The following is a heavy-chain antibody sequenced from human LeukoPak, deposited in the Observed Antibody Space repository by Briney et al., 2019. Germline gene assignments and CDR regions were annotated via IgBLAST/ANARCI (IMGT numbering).Heavy chain of an antibody. D-gene: IGHD6-19*01. J-gene: IGHJ3*02. CDR3: ARANGWYYLDI. CDR2: ISSSSSTI. CDR1: GFTFSSYS. Sequence: QTGGSLRLSCAASGFTFSSYSMNWVRQAPGKGLEWVSYISSSSSTIYYADSVKGRFTISRDNAKNSLYLQMNSLRAEDTAVYYCARANGWYYLDIWGQGTMVTVSS. V-gene: IGHV3-48*01.